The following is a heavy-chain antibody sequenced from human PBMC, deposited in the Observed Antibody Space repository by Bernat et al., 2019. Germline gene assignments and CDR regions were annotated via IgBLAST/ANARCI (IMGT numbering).Heavy chain of an antibody. D-gene: IGHD3-22*01. CDR2: IYSGGST. CDR1: GFTVSSNY. V-gene: IGHV3-53*01. CDR3: AAETYYYDSSGFSEPSLDY. Sequence: EVQLVESGGGLIQPGGSLRLSCAASGFTVSSNYMSWVRQAPGKGLEWVSVIYSGGSTYYADSVKGRFTISRDNSKNTLYLQMNSLRAEDTAVYYCAAETYYYDSSGFSEPSLDYWGQGTLVTVSS. J-gene: IGHJ4*02.